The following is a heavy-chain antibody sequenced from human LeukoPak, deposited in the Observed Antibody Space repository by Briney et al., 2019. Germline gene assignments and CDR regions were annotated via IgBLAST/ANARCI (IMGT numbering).Heavy chain of an antibody. CDR2: ISPRGGGT. CDR3: ARDLAWGAFDY. Sequence: GGSLRLSCAASGFTFSNYGMSWVRQAPGKGLEWLSGISPRGGGTYYADSVKGRFTISRDDSKNTLSLQMNSLTVEDTAVYYCARDLAWGAFDYWGQGTLVTVSS. CDR1: GFTFSNYG. J-gene: IGHJ4*02. V-gene: IGHV3-23*01. D-gene: IGHD7-27*01.